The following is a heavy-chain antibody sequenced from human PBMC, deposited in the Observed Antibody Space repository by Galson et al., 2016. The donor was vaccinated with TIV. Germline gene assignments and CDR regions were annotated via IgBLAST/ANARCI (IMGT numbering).Heavy chain of an antibody. CDR2: IDWDDDI. CDR3: ARMVYGDYPPRFYYDS. Sequence: ALVKPTQTLTLTCTFSGFSLSTNEMCVGWIRRPPGKALEWLPRIDWDDDIYYNTSLKTRLTISKDTSKNQVVFKMTNVDPTDTGTYYCARMVYGDYPPRFYYDSWGQGALVTVSS. V-gene: IGHV2-70*11. CDR1: GFSLSTNEMC. D-gene: IGHD2-21*02. J-gene: IGHJ4*02.